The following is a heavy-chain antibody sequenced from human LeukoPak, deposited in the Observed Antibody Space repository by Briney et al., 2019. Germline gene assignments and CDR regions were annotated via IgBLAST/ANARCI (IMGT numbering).Heavy chain of an antibody. D-gene: IGHD1-26*01. CDR2: ISSSSSTI. V-gene: IGHV3-48*04. CDR1: GFTFSSYS. Sequence: GGSLRLSCAASGFTFSSYSMNWVRQAPGKGLEWVSYISSSSSTIYYADSVKGRFTISRDNAKNSLYLQMNSLRAEDMALYYCAKGSGSYSGLSAFDIWGQGTMVTVSS. J-gene: IGHJ3*02. CDR3: AKGSGSYSGLSAFDI.